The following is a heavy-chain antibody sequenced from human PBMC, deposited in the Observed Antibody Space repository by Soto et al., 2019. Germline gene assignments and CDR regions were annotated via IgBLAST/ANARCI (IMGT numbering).Heavy chain of an antibody. V-gene: IGHV1-2*04. J-gene: IGHJ6*02. D-gene: IGHD2-2*01. CDR2: INPNSGGT. Sequence: ASVKVSCKASGYTFTGYYMHWVLQAPGQGLEWMGWINPNSGGTNYAQKFQGWVTMTRDTSISTAYMELSRLRSDDTAVYYCARSYCSSTSCKSKYGMDVWGQGTTVTVS. CDR3: ARSYCSSTSCKSKYGMDV. CDR1: GYTFTGYY.